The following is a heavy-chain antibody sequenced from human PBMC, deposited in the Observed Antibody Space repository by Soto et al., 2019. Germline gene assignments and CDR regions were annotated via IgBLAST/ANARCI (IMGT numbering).Heavy chain of an antibody. D-gene: IGHD3-3*01. Sequence: ASVKVSCKASGCTFSSYAISWVRQAPGQVLEWMGGIIPIFGTANYAQKFQGRVTITADKSTSTAYMELSSLRSEDTAVYYCARGGEYYDFWSGQNWFDPWGQGTLVTVSS. CDR2: IIPIFGTA. CDR1: GCTFSSYA. CDR3: ARGGEYYDFWSGQNWFDP. J-gene: IGHJ5*02. V-gene: IGHV1-69*06.